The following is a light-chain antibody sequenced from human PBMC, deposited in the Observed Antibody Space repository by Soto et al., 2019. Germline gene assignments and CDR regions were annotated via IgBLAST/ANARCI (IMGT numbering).Light chain of an antibody. CDR2: GAS. CDR3: QQTYTTPEIT. J-gene: IGKJ5*01. V-gene: IGKV1-39*01. Sequence: DIQMTPRTYILTAYVGGRGTXXXXASQSISIYLNWYQLKPGKAPNLLMYGASYLKSGVPTRFSGSGSGTDFTLTISSLQPEDFAIYYCQQTYTTPEITFGQGTRLE. CDR1: QSISIY.